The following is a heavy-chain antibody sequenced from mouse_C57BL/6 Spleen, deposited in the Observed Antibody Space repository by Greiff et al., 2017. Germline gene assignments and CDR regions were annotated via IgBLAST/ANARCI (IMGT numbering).Heavy chain of an antibody. J-gene: IGHJ4*01. Sequence: QVQLQQPGAELVRPGTSVKLSCKASGYTFTSYWMHWVKQRPGQGLEWIGVIDPSDSYTNYNQKFKGKATLTVDTSSSPAYMQLSSLTSEDSAVDYCARAVYSNYAYARGYWGQGTSVTVSS. V-gene: IGHV1-59*01. CDR3: ARAVYSNYAYARGY. CDR1: GYTFTSYW. D-gene: IGHD2-5*01. CDR2: IDPSDSYT.